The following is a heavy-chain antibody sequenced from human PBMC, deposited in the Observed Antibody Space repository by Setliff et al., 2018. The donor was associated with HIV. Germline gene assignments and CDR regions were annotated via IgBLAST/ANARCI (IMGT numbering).Heavy chain of an antibody. CDR1: GGSISSYY. Sequence: PSETLSLTCTVSGGSISSYYWSWIRQPAGKGLEWFGRIYISGSTNYNPSFESRVTMSIDTSKNQFSLKLSSVTAADTAVYYCANSGTTAIEYFQHWGQGTLVTVSS. V-gene: IGHV4-4*07. CDR3: ANSGTTAIEYFQH. D-gene: IGHD4-17*01. J-gene: IGHJ1*01. CDR2: IYISGST.